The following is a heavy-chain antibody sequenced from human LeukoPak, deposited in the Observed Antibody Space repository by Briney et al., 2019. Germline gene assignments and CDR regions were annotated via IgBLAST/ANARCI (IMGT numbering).Heavy chain of an antibody. CDR2: ISWNSGIV. CDR1: GFTFNDYA. J-gene: IGHJ4*02. CDR3: AKDALAMPGNPDY. D-gene: IGHD6-19*01. Sequence: PGGSLRLSCAASGFTFNDYAMHWVRQAPGKGLEWVSHISWNSGIVGYADSVKGRFTISRDNAKNSLFLQMNSLRGEDTALYYCAKDALAMPGNPDYWGQGTLVTVSS. V-gene: IGHV3-9*01.